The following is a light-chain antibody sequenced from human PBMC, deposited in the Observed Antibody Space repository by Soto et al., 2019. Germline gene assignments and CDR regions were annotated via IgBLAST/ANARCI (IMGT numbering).Light chain of an antibody. CDR3: YSFALRSTLI. CDR1: STDVGGYNY. CDR2: EIT. Sequence: QSALAQPYSVSGSPGQSITISCTGTSTDVGGYNYVSWYQHHSGKAPTLLIYEITNRPSGISNRFSVSKSGNTASLTISGLQAEDEADYYCYSFALRSTLIFGGGTKLTVL. V-gene: IGLV2-14*01. J-gene: IGLJ2*01.